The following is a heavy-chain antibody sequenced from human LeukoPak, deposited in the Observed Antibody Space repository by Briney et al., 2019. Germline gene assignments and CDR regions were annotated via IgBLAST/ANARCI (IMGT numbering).Heavy chain of an antibody. CDR2: IRSKTNSYAT. J-gene: IGHJ6*03. D-gene: IGHD3-10*01. CDR1: GFTFSGSA. CDR3: TRHAGGAYYYYMDV. Sequence: GGSLRLSCAASGFTFSGSAMHWVRQASGKGLEWVGRIRSKTNSYATEYAASVKGRFTISRDDSKNTAYPQMDSLKTEDTAVYYCTRHAGGAYYYYMDVWGKGTTVTVSS. V-gene: IGHV3-73*01.